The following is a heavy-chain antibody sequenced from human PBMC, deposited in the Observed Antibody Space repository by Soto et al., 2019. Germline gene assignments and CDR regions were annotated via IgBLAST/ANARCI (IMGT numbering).Heavy chain of an antibody. CDR2: MNPNSGNG. V-gene: IGHV1-8*01. J-gene: IGHJ5*02. Sequence: QVQLVQSGAEVKKPGASVKVSCQASGYAFSNNDISWVRQGPGQGLEWMGWMNPNSGNGGYAQKFQGRVTMTRDTSTSTADMELSSLTSADEAIYYCGRMATSGTVNWFDPWGEGTLVAVAS. D-gene: IGHD3-10*01. CDR1: GYAFSNND. CDR3: GRMATSGTVNWFDP.